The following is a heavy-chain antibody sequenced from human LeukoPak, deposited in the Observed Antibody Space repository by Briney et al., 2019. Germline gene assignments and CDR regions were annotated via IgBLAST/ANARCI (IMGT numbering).Heavy chain of an antibody. CDR2: INPSGGST. J-gene: IGHJ4*02. CDR1: GYTFTSYY. CDR3: ARDLSGDVVISGFDY. V-gene: IGHV1-46*01. D-gene: IGHD3-22*01. Sequence: ASVKVSCKASGYTFTSYYMHWVRQAPGQGLEWMGIINPSGGSTSYAQKFQGRVTMTRDTSTSTVYMELSSLRSEDTAVYYCARDLSGDVVISGFDYWGQGTLVTVSS.